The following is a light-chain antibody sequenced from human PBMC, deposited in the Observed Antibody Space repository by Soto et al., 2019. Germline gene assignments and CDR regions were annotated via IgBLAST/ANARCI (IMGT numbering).Light chain of an antibody. CDR3: QQLSSYPLT. J-gene: IGKJ4*01. CDR1: QSISRY. V-gene: IGKV1-39*01. Sequence: IQMTQSPSTLSASVGDRVTITCRASQSISRYLNWYQQKPGKAPKLLSYAASSLQSGVPSRFSGGGSGTDFTLTISGLEPEDFAVYYCQQLSSYPLTFRGGTKVDIK. CDR2: AAS.